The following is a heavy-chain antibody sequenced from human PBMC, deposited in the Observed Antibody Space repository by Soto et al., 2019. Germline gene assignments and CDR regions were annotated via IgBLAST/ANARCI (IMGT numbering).Heavy chain of an antibody. CDR3: ARVVLRYIDWWPLGMDV. J-gene: IGHJ6*02. Sequence: GGSLRLSCAASGFTFSSYWMHWVRQAPGKGLVWVSRINSDGSSTSYADSVKGRFTISRDNAKNTLYLQMNSLRAEDTAVYYCARVVLRYIDWWPLGMDVWGQGTTVTVSS. D-gene: IGHD3-9*01. V-gene: IGHV3-74*01. CDR2: INSDGSST. CDR1: GFTFSSYW.